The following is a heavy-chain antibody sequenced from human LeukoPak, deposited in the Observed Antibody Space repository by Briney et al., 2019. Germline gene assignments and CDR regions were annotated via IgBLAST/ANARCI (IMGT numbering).Heavy chain of an antibody. J-gene: IGHJ5*02. Sequence: GGSLRLSCAASGFSFGSYAMSWVRQAAGKGLEWVSEICGSVSGSGDCTHYADSVKGRFTISRDNSKKTLYLQMNSLRAEDTAVYYCAKDRVAGERIINWFDPWGQGTLVTVSS. CDR1: GFSFGSYA. CDR3: AKDRVAGERIINWFDP. V-gene: IGHV3-23*01. CDR2: ICGSVSGSGDCT. D-gene: IGHD6-19*01.